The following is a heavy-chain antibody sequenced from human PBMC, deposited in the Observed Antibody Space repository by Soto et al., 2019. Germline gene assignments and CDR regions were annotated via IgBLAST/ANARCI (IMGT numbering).Heavy chain of an antibody. Sequence: SETLSLTCTVSGGSISSYYWSWIRQPPGKGLEWIGYISFSGITNYNPSLNSRVTISIETSKNQFSLKLSSVTAADAAIYYCARTTASGYMDVWGKGTTVTVSS. V-gene: IGHV4-59*08. CDR2: ISFSGIT. CDR3: ARTTASGYMDV. CDR1: GGSISSYY. J-gene: IGHJ6*03. D-gene: IGHD4-17*01.